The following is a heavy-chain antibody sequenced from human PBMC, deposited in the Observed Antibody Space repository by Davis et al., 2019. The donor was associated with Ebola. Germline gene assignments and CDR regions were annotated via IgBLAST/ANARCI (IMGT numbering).Heavy chain of an antibody. CDR3: AARHPSGSYSIDY. CDR1: GGSFSGYY. V-gene: IGHV4-34*01. CDR2: INHSGST. Sequence: PSETLSLTCAVYGGSFSGYYWSWIRQPPGKGLEWIGEINHSGSTNYNPSLKSGVTISVDTSKNQFSLKLSSVTAADTAVYYCAARHPSGSYSIDYWGQGTLVTVSS. D-gene: IGHD1-26*01. J-gene: IGHJ4*02.